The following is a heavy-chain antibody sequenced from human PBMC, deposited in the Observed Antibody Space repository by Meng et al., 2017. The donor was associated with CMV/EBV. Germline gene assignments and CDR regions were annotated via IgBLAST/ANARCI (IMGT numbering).Heavy chain of an antibody. CDR1: GGTFSSYT. J-gene: IGHJ6*02. CDR2: IIPTPGIA. V-gene: IGHV1-69*02. D-gene: IGHD3-3*01. CDR3: ASGGDITFGVVIMSHYYYYGMDV. Sequence: PVKVSCKASGGTFSSYTTSWVRQAPGQGLEWMGRIIPTPGIANYAQKFQGRVTITADKSTGTAYVELSSLRSEDTAVYYCASGGDITFGVVIMSHYYYYGMDVWGQGTTVTVSS.